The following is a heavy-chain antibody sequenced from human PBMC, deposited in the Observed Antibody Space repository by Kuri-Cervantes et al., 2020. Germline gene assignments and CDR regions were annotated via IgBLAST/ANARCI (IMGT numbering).Heavy chain of an antibody. Sequence: GSLRLSCTVSGGSISSYYWSWIRQPPGKRLEWIGYIYYSGSTNYNPSLKSRVTISVDTSKNQFSLKLSSVTAADTAVYYCARGTVTATDYWGQGTLVTVSS. V-gene: IGHV4-59*01. CDR3: ARGTVTATDY. D-gene: IGHD4-17*01. CDR1: GGSISSYY. CDR2: IYYSGST. J-gene: IGHJ4*02.